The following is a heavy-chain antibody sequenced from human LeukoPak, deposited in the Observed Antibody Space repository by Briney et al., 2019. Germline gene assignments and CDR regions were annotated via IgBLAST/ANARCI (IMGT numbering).Heavy chain of an antibody. D-gene: IGHD6-19*01. V-gene: IGHV1-69*04. CDR3: ANAMVAGGFQYFRH. Sequence: SVKVSCKASGGTFSSYAISWVRQAPGQGLEWMGRIIPILGIANYAQKFQGRVTFTRDTSASTGYMELSGLISEDTAVYYCANAMVAGGFQYFRHWGQGTLVTVSS. J-gene: IGHJ1*01. CDR1: GGTFSSYA. CDR2: IIPILGIA.